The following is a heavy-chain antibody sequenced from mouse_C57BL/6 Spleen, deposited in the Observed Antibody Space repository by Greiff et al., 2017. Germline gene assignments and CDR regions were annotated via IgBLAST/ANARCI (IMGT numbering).Heavy chain of an antibody. CDR2: IYPGDGDT. D-gene: IGHD2-3*01. J-gene: IGHJ1*03. V-gene: IGHV1-82*01. CDR3: ARSGDGYYVYFDV. CDR1: GYAFSSSW. Sequence: VQLQQSGPELVKPGASVKISCKASGYAFSSSWMNWVKQRPGKGLEWSGRIYPGDGDTNYNGKFKGKATLTADKSSSTAYMQLSRLTSEDSAVYFCARSGDGYYVYFDVWGTGTTVTVSS.